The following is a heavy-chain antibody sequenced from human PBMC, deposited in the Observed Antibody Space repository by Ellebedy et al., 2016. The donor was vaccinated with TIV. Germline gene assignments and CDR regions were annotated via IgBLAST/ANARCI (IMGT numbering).Heavy chain of an antibody. Sequence: SVKVSXXASGGTFSNYAIGWVRQVPGQGLDWMGRIIPMVGIANYAQKFQARVTFTADKSTSTAYMELSSLRFDDTAIYYCARVDQWQGFDPWGQGTLVTVSS. V-gene: IGHV1-69*04. CDR1: GGTFSNYA. J-gene: IGHJ5*02. CDR3: ARVDQWQGFDP. CDR2: IIPMVGIA. D-gene: IGHD6-19*01.